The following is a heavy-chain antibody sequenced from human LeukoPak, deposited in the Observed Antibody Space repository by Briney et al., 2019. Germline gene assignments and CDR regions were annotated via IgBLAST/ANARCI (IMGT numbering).Heavy chain of an antibody. V-gene: IGHV4-34*01. J-gene: IGHJ4*02. CDR1: GGSFSGYY. Sequence: SETLSLTCAVYGGSFSGYYWSWIRQPPGKGLEWIGEINHSGSTNYNPSLKSRVTISVDTSKNQFSLKLSSVTAADTAVYYCARARNMFRTITMVRGAFDYWGQGTLVTVSS. CDR2: INHSGST. CDR3: ARARNMFRTITMVRGAFDY. D-gene: IGHD3-10*01.